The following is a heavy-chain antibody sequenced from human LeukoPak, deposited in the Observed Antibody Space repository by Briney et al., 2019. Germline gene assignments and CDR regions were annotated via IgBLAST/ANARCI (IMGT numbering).Heavy chain of an antibody. D-gene: IGHD1-26*01. CDR2: IYSSGDI. Sequence: PSETLSLTCTVSGASINSYYWSWIRQPPGKGLEWIAFIYSSGDINYNPSFRSRASISLDTSKNLFSLRLTSVTAADTAVYFCARHVIDSGGYSHWFDPGGRGILVTVS. CDR1: GASINSYY. CDR3: ARHVIDSGGYSHWFDP. J-gene: IGHJ5*02. V-gene: IGHV4-59*08.